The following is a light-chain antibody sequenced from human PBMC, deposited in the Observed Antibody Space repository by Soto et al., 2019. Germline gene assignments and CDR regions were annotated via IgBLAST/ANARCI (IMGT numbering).Light chain of an antibody. CDR1: SSDVGGYNY. CDR3: SSYAGSNNFVV. CDR2: EVS. J-gene: IGLJ2*01. V-gene: IGLV2-8*01. Sequence: QSVLTQPPSASGSPGQSVTISCTGTSSDVGGYNYVSWYHQQPGKAPKLMIYEVSKRPSGVPDRFSGSKSGNTASLTVSGLQAEDEADYYCSSYAGSNNFVVFGGGTKVTVL.